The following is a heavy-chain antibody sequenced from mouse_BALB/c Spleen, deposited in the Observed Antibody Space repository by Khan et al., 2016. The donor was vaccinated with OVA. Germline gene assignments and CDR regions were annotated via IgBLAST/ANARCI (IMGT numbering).Heavy chain of an antibody. CDR1: GFILTSYW. CDR2: IYPGTDNT. D-gene: IGHD6-1*01. J-gene: IGHJ2*01. V-gene: IGHV1S132*01. Sequence: VQLQQSGAELVRPGASVNLFCKTSGFILTSYWIHWIKQRSGQGLEWIARIYPGTDNTYYNEKYKDKATLTADKSSSAAYMQLSSLKSEGSAVYFCAREEALYYFDYWGQGTTLTVSS. CDR3: AREEALYYFDY.